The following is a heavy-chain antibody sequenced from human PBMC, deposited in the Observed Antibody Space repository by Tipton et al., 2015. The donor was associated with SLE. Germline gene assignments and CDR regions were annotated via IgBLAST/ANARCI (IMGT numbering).Heavy chain of an antibody. V-gene: IGHV1-18*01. CDR2: MNPNSGNT. J-gene: IGHJ4*02. D-gene: IGHD5-12*01. Sequence: QLVQSGAEVKKPGASVKVSCKASGYSFTRYEINWVRQATGQGLEWMGRMNPNSGNTNYAQKLQGRVTMTTDTSTSTAYMELRSLRSDDTAVYYCARANPFYSGYDFDYWGQGTLVTVSS. CDR3: ARANPFYSGYDFDY. CDR1: GYSFTRYE.